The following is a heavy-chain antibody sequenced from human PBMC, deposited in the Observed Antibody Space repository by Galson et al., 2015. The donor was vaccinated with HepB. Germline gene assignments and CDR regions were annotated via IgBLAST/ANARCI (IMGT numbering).Heavy chain of an antibody. CDR1: GYTFTSYG. J-gene: IGHJ5*02. CDR3: ARVPSSIAARGGYWFEP. D-gene: IGHD6-6*01. Sequence: SVKVSCKASGYTFTSYGISWVRQAPGQGLEWMGWISAYNGNTNYAQKLQGRVTMTTDTSTSTAYMELRSLRSDDTAVYYCARVPSSIAARGGYWFEPWGQGTLVTVSS. CDR2: ISAYNGNT. V-gene: IGHV1-18*01.